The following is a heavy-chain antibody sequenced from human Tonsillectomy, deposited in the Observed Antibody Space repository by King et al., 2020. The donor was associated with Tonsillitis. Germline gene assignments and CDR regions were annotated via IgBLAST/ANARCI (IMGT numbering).Heavy chain of an antibody. D-gene: IGHD5-12*01. CDR2: VYYSGNT. J-gene: IGHJ2*01. V-gene: IGHV4-30-4*01. CDR3: VREVAHYWYFDL. Sequence: VQLQESGPGLVKPSQTLSLTCTVSGGSISTGDNYWTWIRQSPGKGLEWIGYVYYSGNTFYNPSLKRRRTISVHTSKTQFSLNLRSVTAADTAVYYCVREVAHYWYFDLWGRGTLVTVSS. CDR1: GGSISTGDNY.